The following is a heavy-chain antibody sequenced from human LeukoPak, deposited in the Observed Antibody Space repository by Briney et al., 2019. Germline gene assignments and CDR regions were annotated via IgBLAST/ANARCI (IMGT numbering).Heavy chain of an antibody. CDR2: ISSSSSTI. J-gene: IGHJ4*02. CDR1: GFTFNNYY. Sequence: GGSLRLSCAASGFTFNNYYRSWVRQAPAKGLECVSCISSSSSTIYYADSVKGRFTISRDKAKNSLYLQMNALRAEDTAVYYCARSVDVDYWGQGILVTVSP. CDR3: ARSVDVDY. V-gene: IGHV3-48*01.